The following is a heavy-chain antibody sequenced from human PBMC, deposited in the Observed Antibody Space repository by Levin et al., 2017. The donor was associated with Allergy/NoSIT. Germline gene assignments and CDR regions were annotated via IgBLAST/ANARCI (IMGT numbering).Heavy chain of an antibody. J-gene: IGHJ4*02. Sequence: GGSLRLSCAASGFTFDDYAMHWVRQAPGKGLEWVSGISWNSGSIGYADSVKGRFTISRDNAKNSLYLQMNSLRAEDTALYYCAKGLQQLATSPLGYWGQGTLVTVSS. V-gene: IGHV3-9*01. CDR2: ISWNSGSI. CDR1: GFTFDDYA. CDR3: AKGLQQLATSPLGY. D-gene: IGHD6-6*01.